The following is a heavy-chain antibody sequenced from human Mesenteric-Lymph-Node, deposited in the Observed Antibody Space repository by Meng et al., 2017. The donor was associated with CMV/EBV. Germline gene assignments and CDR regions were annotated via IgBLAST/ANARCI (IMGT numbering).Heavy chain of an antibody. CDR1: GFTFSSYW. V-gene: IGHV3-74*01. CDR3: ARGVGANYYFDY. CDR2: INSDGSST. J-gene: IGHJ4*02. Sequence: GGSLRLSCAASGFTFSSYWMHWVRQAPGKGLVWVSRINSDGSSTHYADSVKGRFTFSRDNAKNSLYLQMNSLRAEDTAVYYCARGVGANYYFDYWGRGALVTVSS. D-gene: IGHD1-26*01.